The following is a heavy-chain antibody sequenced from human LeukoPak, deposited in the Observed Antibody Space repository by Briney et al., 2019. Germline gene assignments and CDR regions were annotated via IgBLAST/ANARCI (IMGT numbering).Heavy chain of an antibody. CDR2: INQDGSDK. V-gene: IGHV3-7*01. D-gene: IGHD3-22*01. CDR1: GFTFSSCW. J-gene: IGHJ4*02. Sequence: GGSLRLSCAASGFTFSSCWMSWVRQAPGKGLEWVANINQDGSDKTNVDSVKGRFTISRDNAKNSLYLQMNSLRAEDTAVYYCARGWSSGYYFDFWGQGTLVTVSS. CDR3: ARGWSSGYYFDF.